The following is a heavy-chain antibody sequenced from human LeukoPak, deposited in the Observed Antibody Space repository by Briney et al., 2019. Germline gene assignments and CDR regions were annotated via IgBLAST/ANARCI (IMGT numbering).Heavy chain of an antibody. J-gene: IGHJ4*02. CDR2: IYYSGST. V-gene: IGHV4-31*03. CDR1: GGSISSGGYY. CDR3: ARKATNEKLGGVDY. D-gene: IGHD5-24*01. Sequence: PSETLSLTCTVSGGSISSGGYYWSWIRQHPGKGLEWIGYIYYSGSTYYNPSLKSRVTISVDTSKNQFSLKLSSVTAADTAVYYCARKATNEKLGGVDYWGQGTLVTVSS.